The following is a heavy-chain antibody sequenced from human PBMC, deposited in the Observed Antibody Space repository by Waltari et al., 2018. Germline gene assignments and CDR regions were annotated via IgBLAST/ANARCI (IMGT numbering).Heavy chain of an antibody. D-gene: IGHD4-4*01. V-gene: IGHV4-38-2*02. Sequence: QVQLQESGPGLVKPSEPLSLTCAVAGYSISSGYYWGWIRPPPGNGLEWIGSIYNCGRTSSIPSLKSFVITSVDTSMATCSLKLSSVTAAATAVYYCAGDYSNYEDYYYYYYMDVWGKGTTVTVSS. CDR2: IYNCGRT. J-gene: IGHJ6*03. CDR1: GYSISSGYY. CDR3: AGDYSNYEDYYYYYYMDV.